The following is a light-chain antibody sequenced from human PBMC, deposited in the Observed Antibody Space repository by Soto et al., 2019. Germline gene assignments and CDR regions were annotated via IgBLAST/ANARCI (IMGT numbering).Light chain of an antibody. CDR3: QQQGRSWIT. V-gene: IGKV3-20*01. J-gene: IGKJ5*01. Sequence: EIVFTQSPGTLSLSPGERATLTCRASQSFSSSYLAWYQQKPGQAPRLLIYGASSRATGIPDRFSGSGSGTDFTLTISRLEPEDFAVYYCQQQGRSWITFGQGTRLDI. CDR1: QSFSSSY. CDR2: GAS.